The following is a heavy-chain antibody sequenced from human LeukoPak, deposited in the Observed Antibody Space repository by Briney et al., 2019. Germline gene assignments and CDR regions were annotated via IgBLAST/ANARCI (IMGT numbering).Heavy chain of an antibody. D-gene: IGHD3-22*01. CDR1: GFTFSSYV. Sequence: GGSLRLSCAASGFTFSSYVMHWVRHAPGKGLEGVAVISYDGNNRYYADSVKGRFTISRDNSKNTLYLHMNSLRAEDTAVYYCVRVYYDGPPDYWGQGTLVTVSS. CDR2: ISYDGNNR. V-gene: IGHV3-30-3*01. J-gene: IGHJ4*02. CDR3: VRVYYDGPPDY.